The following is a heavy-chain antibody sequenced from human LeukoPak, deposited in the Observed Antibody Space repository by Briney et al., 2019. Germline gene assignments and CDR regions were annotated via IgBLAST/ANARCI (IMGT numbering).Heavy chain of an antibody. D-gene: IGHD3-3*01. CDR2: IYYSGRT. CDR1: GGSISSSSYY. V-gene: IGHV4-39*07. CDR3: ASRQRITIFGVVSDAFDI. J-gene: IGHJ3*02. Sequence: SETLSLTCTVSGGSISSSSYYWGWIRQPPGKGLEWIGSIYYSGRTYYNPSLKSRVTISVDTSKNQFSLKLSSVTAADTAVYYCASRQRITIFGVVSDAFDIWGQGTMVTVSS.